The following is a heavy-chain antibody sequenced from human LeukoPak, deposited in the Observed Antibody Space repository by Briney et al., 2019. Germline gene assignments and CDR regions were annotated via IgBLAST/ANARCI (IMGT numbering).Heavy chain of an antibody. CDR1: GFTVSSNY. V-gene: IGHV3-66*01. Sequence: PGGSLRLSCAASGFTVSSNYMSWVRQAPGKGLEWVSVIYSGGSTYYADSVKGRFTISRDNSKNTLYLQMNSLRAEDTAVYYCARGRVEMATIPFDYWGQGTLVTVSS. J-gene: IGHJ4*02. CDR2: IYSGGST. CDR3: ARGRVEMATIPFDY. D-gene: IGHD5-24*01.